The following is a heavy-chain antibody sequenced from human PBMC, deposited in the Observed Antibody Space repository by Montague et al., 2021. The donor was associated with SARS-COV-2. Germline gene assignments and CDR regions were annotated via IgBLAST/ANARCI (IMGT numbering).Heavy chain of an antibody. J-gene: IGHJ3*01. CDR3: ARPGRGYSYGLDAFEV. Sequence: IYYTGSPXYNPSLKRRVTISMNTSNNQFLLKLTSVTAADTAVYYCARPGRGYSYGLDAFEVWGQGTMVNV. V-gene: IGHV4-39*01. CDR2: IYYTGSP. D-gene: IGHD5-18*01.